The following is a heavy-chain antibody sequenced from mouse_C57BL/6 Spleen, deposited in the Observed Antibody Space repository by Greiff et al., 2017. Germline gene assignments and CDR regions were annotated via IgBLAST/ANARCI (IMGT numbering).Heavy chain of an antibody. Sequence: QVQLQQSGAELVRPGASVTLSCKASGYTFTDYEMHWVKQTPVHGLEWIGAIDPETGGTAYNQKFKGKAILTADKSSSTAYMELRSLTSEDSAFYYCTRSVYYGSSYWYFDVWGTGTTVTVSS. J-gene: IGHJ1*03. V-gene: IGHV1-15*01. CDR2: IDPETGGT. D-gene: IGHD1-1*01. CDR3: TRSVYYGSSYWYFDV. CDR1: GYTFTDYE.